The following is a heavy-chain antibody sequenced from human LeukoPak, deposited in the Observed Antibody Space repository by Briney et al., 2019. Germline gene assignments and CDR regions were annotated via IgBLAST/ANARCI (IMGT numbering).Heavy chain of an antibody. CDR3: ARAAPMVRGVPLDY. J-gene: IGHJ4*02. D-gene: IGHD3-10*01. CDR2: INHSGSN. CDR1: GGSFSGYY. V-gene: IGHV4-34*01. Sequence: PSETLSLTCAVYGGSFSGYYWSWIRQPPGKGLEWIGEINHSGSNNYNPSLKSRVTISVDTSKNQFSLKLSSVTAADTAVYYCARAAPMVRGVPLDYWGQGTLVTVSS.